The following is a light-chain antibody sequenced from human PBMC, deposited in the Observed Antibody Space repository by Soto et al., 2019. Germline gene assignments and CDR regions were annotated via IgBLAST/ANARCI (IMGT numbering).Light chain of an antibody. J-gene: IGKJ1*01. CDR3: QQDGSSGT. V-gene: IGKV3-20*01. CDR1: QSVDRNY. Sequence: EIVLTQSPGTLSLSPGARATLSCRASQSVDRNYLAWYQQKPGQAPRLLIYGASNRATGIPDRFSGSGSGTDFTLTISRLEPEDCAVYYCQQDGSSGTFGQGIKVEIK. CDR2: GAS.